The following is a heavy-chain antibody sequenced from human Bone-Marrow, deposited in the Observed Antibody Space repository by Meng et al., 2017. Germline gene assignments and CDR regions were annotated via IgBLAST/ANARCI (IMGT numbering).Heavy chain of an antibody. CDR3: ARDLRPYYDFWSCYPYYGMDV. V-gene: IGHV3-21*01. CDR2: ISSSTSYI. D-gene: IGHD3-3*01. J-gene: IGHJ6*02. Sequence: ETLSLTCTVSGGSISSSSYYWVWIRQPPGKGLEWVSSISSSTSYIYYADSVKSRFTISRDNGKNSLYLQMNSLRAEDTAVYYCARDLRPYYDFWSCYPYYGMDVWGQGTTVTVSS. CDR1: GGSISSSS.